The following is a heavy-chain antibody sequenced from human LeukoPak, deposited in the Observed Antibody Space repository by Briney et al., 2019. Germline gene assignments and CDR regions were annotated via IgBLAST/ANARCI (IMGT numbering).Heavy chain of an antibody. V-gene: IGHV4-59*01. Sequence: SETLSLTCSVSGGSISGYYWSWGRQAPGKGVEWIGNLFYKRGAWYKSSLKSRVTTSVDTSKNELSLTLTSVTAADTAVYYCARWTDCGGDCHILEYWGQGILVTVSS. J-gene: IGHJ4*02. CDR3: ARWTDCGGDCHILEY. CDR2: LFYKRGA. CDR1: GGSISGYY. D-gene: IGHD2-21*02.